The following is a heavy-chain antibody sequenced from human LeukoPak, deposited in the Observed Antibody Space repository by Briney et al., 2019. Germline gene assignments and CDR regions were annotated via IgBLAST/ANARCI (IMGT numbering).Heavy chain of an antibody. CDR2: IKQDGSEK. CDR1: GFTFSSYS. Sequence: PGGSLRLSCAASGFTFSSYSMNWVRQAPGKGLEWVANIKQDGSEKYYVDSVKGRFTISRDNAKNSLYLQMNSLRAEDTAVYYCARGGYDFWSGYPGTYYFDYWGQGTLVTVSS. D-gene: IGHD3-3*01. V-gene: IGHV3-7*01. J-gene: IGHJ4*02. CDR3: ARGGYDFWSGYPGTYYFDY.